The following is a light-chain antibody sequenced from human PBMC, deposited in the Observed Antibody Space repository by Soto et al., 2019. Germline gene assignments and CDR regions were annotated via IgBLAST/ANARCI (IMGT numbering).Light chain of an antibody. CDR3: QQYYSTPFT. Sequence: DIVMTQSPDSLAVSLGERATINCRTSQSVLYSSNNKNYLAWYQQRPGQPPKLLLYWGSTRESGVPDRFGGSGSGTDFTLTIISLQAEDVAVYYCQQYYSTPFTFGPGTKVDIK. J-gene: IGKJ3*01. V-gene: IGKV4-1*01. CDR2: WGS. CDR1: QSVLYSSNNKNY.